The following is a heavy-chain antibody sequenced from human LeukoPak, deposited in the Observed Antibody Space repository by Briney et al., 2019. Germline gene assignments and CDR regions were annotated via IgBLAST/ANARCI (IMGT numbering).Heavy chain of an antibody. CDR1: GFTFSSYW. D-gene: IGHD2-15*01. CDR3: ANDIGSGVTGVKGY. CDR2: IKQDGSEK. J-gene: IGHJ4*02. V-gene: IGHV3-7*01. Sequence: GGSLRLSCAASGFTFSSYWMSWVRQAPGKGLEWVANIKQDGSEKYYVDSVKGRFTISRDNAKNSLYLQMNSLRAEDTAVYYCANDIGSGVTGVKGYWGQGTLVTVSS.